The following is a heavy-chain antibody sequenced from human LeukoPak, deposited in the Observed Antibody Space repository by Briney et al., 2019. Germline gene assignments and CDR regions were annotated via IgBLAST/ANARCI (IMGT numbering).Heavy chain of an antibody. CDR3: ARGFLSDKQWLALGLFDY. CDR2: IKQDGSEK. Sequence: QPGGSLRLSCAASGFTFSSYWMSWVRQAPGKGLEWVANIKQDGSEKYYVDSVKGRFTISRDNAKNSLYLQMNSLRAEDTAVYYCARGFLSDKQWLALGLFDYWGQGTLVTVSS. V-gene: IGHV3-7*01. J-gene: IGHJ4*02. CDR1: GFTFSSYW. D-gene: IGHD6-19*01.